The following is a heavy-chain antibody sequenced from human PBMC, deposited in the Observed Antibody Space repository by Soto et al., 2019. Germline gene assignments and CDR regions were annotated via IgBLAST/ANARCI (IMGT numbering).Heavy chain of an antibody. D-gene: IGHD3-22*01. J-gene: IGHJ3*02. CDR2: ISSSSSYI. CDR3: ARRRYYDSSGYGGAFDI. CDR1: GFTFSSYS. Sequence: GGSLRLSCAASGFTFSSYSMNWVRQAPGKGLEWVSSISSSSSYIYYADSVKGRFTISRDNAKNSLYLQMNSLRAEDTAVYYCARRRYYDSSGYGGAFDIWGQGTMVTVSS. V-gene: IGHV3-21*01.